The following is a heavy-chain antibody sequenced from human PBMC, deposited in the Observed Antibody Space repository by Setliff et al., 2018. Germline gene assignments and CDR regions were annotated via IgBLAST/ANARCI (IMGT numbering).Heavy chain of an antibody. J-gene: IGHJ6*03. CDR2: INTNTGNP. Sequence: ASVKVSCKGSGYTFSTYAIIWMRQAPEQGLEWMCWINTNTGNPSYAQGFTGRFVFSLDTSVSTAYLQISSLKAEDTAIYYCARGSRFGTIVYRGDYYLDVWGKGTTGTVSS. V-gene: IGHV7-4-1*02. D-gene: IGHD3-10*01. CDR3: ARGSRFGTIVYRGDYYLDV. CDR1: GYTFSTYA.